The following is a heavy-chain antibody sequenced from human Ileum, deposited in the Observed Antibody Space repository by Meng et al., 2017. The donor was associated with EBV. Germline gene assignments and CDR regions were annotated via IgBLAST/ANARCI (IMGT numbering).Heavy chain of an antibody. J-gene: IGHJ4*02. CDR1: VGSISSGDYY. V-gene: IGHV4-30-4*01. D-gene: IGHD2-21*01. CDR3: AREGRSHQVGVSVY. CDR2: IYNSGST. Sequence: QAQLQECCHDLLTPSHTLSLTCTVSVGSISSGDYYWSWIRQPPGKGLEWIGYIYNSGSTYYNPSLKSRVTISVDTSKNQFSLKLRFVTAADTAVYYCAREGRSHQVGVSVYWGQGNLVTVSS.